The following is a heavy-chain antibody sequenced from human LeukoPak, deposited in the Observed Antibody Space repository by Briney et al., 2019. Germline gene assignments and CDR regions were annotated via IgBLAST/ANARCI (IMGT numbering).Heavy chain of an antibody. CDR2: ISWNSGSI. V-gene: IGHV3-9*01. CDR1: GFTFDDYA. J-gene: IGHJ4*02. D-gene: IGHD3-22*01. Sequence: GRSLRLSCAASGFTFDDYAMHWVRQAPGKGLEWVSGISWNSGSIGYADSVKGRFTIPRDNAKNSLYLQMNSLRAEDTALYYCAKDYYYDSSGYYWAPGDYWGQGTLVTVSS. CDR3: AKDYYYDSSGYYWAPGDY.